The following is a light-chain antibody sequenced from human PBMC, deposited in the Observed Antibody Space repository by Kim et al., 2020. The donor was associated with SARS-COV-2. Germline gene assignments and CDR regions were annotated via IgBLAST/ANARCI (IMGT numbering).Light chain of an antibody. CDR1: QGISNS. Sequence: ASVGDRVTITCRASQGISNSLAWYQQKPGKIPKLLIYTASTLQSGVPSRFSGSGSGTDFTLTISSLQPEDVATYYCQKYNAVPATFGPGTKVDIK. V-gene: IGKV1-27*01. J-gene: IGKJ3*01. CDR3: QKYNAVPAT. CDR2: TAS.